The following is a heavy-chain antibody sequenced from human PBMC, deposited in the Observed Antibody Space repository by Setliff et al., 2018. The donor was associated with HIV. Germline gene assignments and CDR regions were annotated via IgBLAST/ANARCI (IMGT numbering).Heavy chain of an antibody. J-gene: IGHJ6*03. CDR2: IYNSEST. CDR3: ARDRVHNPSYNFWSGPTNYYYMDV. V-gene: IGHV4-59*01. Sequence: SETLSLTCTVSGDSIGTYYWSWIRQPPGKGLEWIGHIYNSESTKYNPSLRSRVTISVDTSTNQFSLKLSSVTAADTAVYYCARDRVHNPSYNFWSGPTNYYYMDVWGKGTTVTVSS. D-gene: IGHD3-3*01. CDR1: GDSIGTYY.